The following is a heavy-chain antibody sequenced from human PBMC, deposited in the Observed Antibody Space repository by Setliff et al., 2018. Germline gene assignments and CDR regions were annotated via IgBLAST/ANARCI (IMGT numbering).Heavy chain of an antibody. Sequence: GSLRLSCAASGFTFRGFAMHWVRQAPGKGLEWVAFIRHDESAIYYTNSVKGRRTVSRDNSKNTLYLQMNILRPEDTALYYCVRDSSADYYDNDYFKYWGQGALVTVSS. CDR3: VRDSSADYYDNDYFKY. J-gene: IGHJ1*01. V-gene: IGHV3-30*02. D-gene: IGHD2-21*02. CDR2: IRHDESAI. CDR1: GFTFRGFA.